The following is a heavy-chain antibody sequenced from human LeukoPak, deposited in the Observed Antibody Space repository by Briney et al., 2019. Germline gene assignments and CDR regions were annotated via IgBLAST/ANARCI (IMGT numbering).Heavy chain of an antibody. J-gene: IGHJ4*02. V-gene: IGHV3-64*01. CDR3: ARRAVSYGYDF. D-gene: IGHD5-18*01. CDR2: ISSNAYYI. Sequence: PGGSLRLSCAASGFTFSTYPMHWVRQAPGKGLEYVSAISSNAYYIYYGSSVLGRFTISRDNSKNTLYLRMDSLQPEDTAMYYCARRAVSYGYDFWGQGTLVTVSS. CDR1: GFTFSTYP.